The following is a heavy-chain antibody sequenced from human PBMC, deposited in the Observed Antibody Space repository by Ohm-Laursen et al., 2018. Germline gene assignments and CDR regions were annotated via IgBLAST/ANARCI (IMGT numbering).Heavy chain of an antibody. V-gene: IGHV3-30*18. Sequence: SLRLSCAASGFTFSNSDMHWVRQAPGKGLEWVAVISYDGSNKYYADSVKGRFTISRDNSKDTLYVQMHSLRAEDTAVYYCAKDLNWGLEISGALDIWGQGTMVTVSS. CDR2: ISYDGSNK. J-gene: IGHJ3*02. CDR3: AKDLNWGLEISGALDI. D-gene: IGHD7-27*01. CDR1: GFTFSNSD.